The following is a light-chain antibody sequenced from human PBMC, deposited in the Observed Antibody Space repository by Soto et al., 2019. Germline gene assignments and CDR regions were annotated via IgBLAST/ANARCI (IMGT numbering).Light chain of an antibody. Sequence: QSALTQPASVSGSPGQSITISCTGTSSDVGSYNLVSWYQQHPGKAPKLTIYEGSKRPSGVSNRFSGSKSGNTASLTISGLQAEDEADYYCCSYAGSSTLNVFGTGTKVTVL. CDR1: SSDVGSYNL. CDR3: CSYAGSSTLNV. V-gene: IGLV2-23*01. CDR2: EGS. J-gene: IGLJ1*01.